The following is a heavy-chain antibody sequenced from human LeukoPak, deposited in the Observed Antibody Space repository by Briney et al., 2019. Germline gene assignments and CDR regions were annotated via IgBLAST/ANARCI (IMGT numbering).Heavy chain of an antibody. J-gene: IGHJ4*02. D-gene: IGHD6-19*01. V-gene: IGHV3-48*04. CDR3: ARDRWGLGGGWGDY. CDR2: ISSSSSSI. Sequence: GGSLRLSCTASGFTFSSYSMNWVRQAPGKGLEWVSYISSSSSSIYDADSVKGRFTISRDNAKNALYLQMNSLRAEDTAVYYCARDRWGLGGGWGDYWGQGTLVTVPS. CDR1: GFTFSSYS.